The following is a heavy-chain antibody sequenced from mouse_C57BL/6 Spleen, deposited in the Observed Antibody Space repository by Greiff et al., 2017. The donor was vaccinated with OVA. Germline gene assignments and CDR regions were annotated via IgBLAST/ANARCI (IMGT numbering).Heavy chain of an antibody. J-gene: IGHJ2*01. CDR2: IAPADGDP. CDR1: GFNIKDSY. CDR3: TTGYYGNLDY. Sequence: VQLQQSGAELVRPGASVKLSCTASGFNIKDSYMHWLKQRPEQGLAWIGRIAPADGDPEYAPKFQGKATMTADTSSNTAYLQLSSLTSEDTAVYYCTTGYYGNLDYWGQGTTLTVSS. V-gene: IGHV14-1*01. D-gene: IGHD2-1*01.